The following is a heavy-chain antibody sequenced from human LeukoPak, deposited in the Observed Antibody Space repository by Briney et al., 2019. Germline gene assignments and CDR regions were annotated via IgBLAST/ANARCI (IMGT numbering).Heavy chain of an antibody. Sequence: ASVKVSRKASGYTFTSYDINWVRQATGQGLEWMGWMNPNSGNTGYAQKFQGRVTMTRNTSISTAYMELSSLRSEDTAVYYCARAPTRLTIFGVVISLDYWGQGTLVTVSS. CDR2: MNPNSGNT. V-gene: IGHV1-8*01. CDR3: ARAPTRLTIFGVVISLDY. CDR1: GYTFTSYD. D-gene: IGHD3-3*01. J-gene: IGHJ4*02.